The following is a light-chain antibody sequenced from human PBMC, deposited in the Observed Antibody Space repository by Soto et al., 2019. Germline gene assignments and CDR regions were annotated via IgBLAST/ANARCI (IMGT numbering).Light chain of an antibody. J-gene: IGKJ5*01. CDR2: GAS. V-gene: IGKV3-20*01. CDR1: QSVSSSY. CDR3: QQYGSSLGIT. Sequence: EIVLTQSPGTLSLSPGERATLSCRASQSVSSSYLAWYQQKPGQAPRLLIYGASSRATGIPDRFSGSGSGTDFTLTISRLEPGDFAVYYCQQYGSSLGITFGQGTRLEIK.